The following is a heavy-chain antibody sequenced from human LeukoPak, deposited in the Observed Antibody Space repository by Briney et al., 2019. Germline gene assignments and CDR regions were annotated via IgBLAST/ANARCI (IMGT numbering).Heavy chain of an antibody. CDR1: GFTFSSYG. Sequence: PGRSLRLSCAASGFTFSSYGMHWVRQAPGKGLEWVAVISYDGSNKYYADSVKGRFTISRDNSKNTLYLQMNSLRAEDTAVYYCARALGTRAPFDYWGQGTLVTVSS. V-gene: IGHV3-30*03. CDR3: ARALGTRAPFDY. D-gene: IGHD1-1*01. J-gene: IGHJ4*02. CDR2: ISYDGSNK.